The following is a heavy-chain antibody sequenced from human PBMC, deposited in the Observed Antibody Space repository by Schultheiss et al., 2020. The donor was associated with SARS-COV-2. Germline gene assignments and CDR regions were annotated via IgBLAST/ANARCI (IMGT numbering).Heavy chain of an antibody. V-gene: IGHV4-59*04. CDR3: ARHGQQLVRVFDP. CDR1: GGSISSYY. Sequence: SQTLSLTCTVSGGSISSYYWSWIRQPPGKGLEWIGTISYSGSTYYNPSLKSRVTISVDTSKNQFSLKLSSVTAADTAVYYCARHGQQLVRVFDPWGQGTLVTVSS. J-gene: IGHJ5*02. D-gene: IGHD6-13*01. CDR2: ISYSGST.